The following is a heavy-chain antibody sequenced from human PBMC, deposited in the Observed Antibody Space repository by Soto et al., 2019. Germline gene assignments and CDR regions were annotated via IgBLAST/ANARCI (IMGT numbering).Heavy chain of an antibody. CDR1: GLTFSDYC. J-gene: IGHJ4*02. D-gene: IGHD6-19*01. Sequence: EVQLVESGGALVQPGGSLRLSCVASGLTFSDYCMTWVRQAPGKGLEWVANMKADGSEKNYVDSVKGRFTISRDNAHNSLSLQMNSLTAEDTGIYYCARGRAVAVWGQGTVVIVSS. CDR2: MKADGSEK. V-gene: IGHV3-7*02. CDR3: ARGRAVAV.